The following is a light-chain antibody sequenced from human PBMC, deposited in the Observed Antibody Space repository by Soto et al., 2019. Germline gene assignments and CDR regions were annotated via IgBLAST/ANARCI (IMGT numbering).Light chain of an antibody. CDR3: QQYNSHSRM. V-gene: IGKV1-5*03. CDR2: TAS. J-gene: IGKJ1*01. CDR1: QSISSW. Sequence: DIQLTQSPSTLSAPVGDRVTITWRARQSISSWLAWYQQKPGKAPKLLIYTASNLESGVPSRFSGSGSGTEFTLTISSLQPDDVASYYCQQYNSHSRMFGQGTKVDIK.